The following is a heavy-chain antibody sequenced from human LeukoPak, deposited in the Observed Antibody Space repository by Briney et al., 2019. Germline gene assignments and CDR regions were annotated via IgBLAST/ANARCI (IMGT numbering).Heavy chain of an antibody. D-gene: IGHD1-26*01. CDR3: TRSRYSGSSMEY. Sequence: GSLRLSCAASGFTFSTSWMHWVRQAPGKGLVWVSRINTDGNAISYADSVGGRFTISRDNAKNTLYLQVNNLKAEDTAVYYCTRSRYSGSSMEYWGQGTQVTVSS. J-gene: IGHJ4*02. CDR2: INTDGNAI. V-gene: IGHV3-74*01. CDR1: GFTFSTSW.